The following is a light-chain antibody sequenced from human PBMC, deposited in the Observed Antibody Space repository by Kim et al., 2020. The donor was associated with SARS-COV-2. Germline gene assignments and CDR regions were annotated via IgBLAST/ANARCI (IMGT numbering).Light chain of an antibody. J-gene: IGKJ3*01. CDR2: AAS. CDR3: QQSYITPFT. Sequence: DIQMTQSPSSLSASVGDRVTITCRTSQSISSHLNWYHQKPGRAPKLLISAASTLQGGVPSRFSGSGSETDFTLTISSLQPEDFATYFCQQSYITPFTFGPGTKWISN. CDR1: QSISSH. V-gene: IGKV1-39*01.